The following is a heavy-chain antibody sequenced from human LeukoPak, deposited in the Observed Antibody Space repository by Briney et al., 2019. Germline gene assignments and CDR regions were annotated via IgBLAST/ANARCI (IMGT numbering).Heavy chain of an antibody. CDR2: INPNSGGT. V-gene: IGHV1-2*02. CDR1: GYTFTGYY. Sequence: GSSVKVSCKASGYTFTGYYMHWVRQAPGQGLEWMGWINPNSGGTNYAQKFQGRVTMTRDTSISTAYMELSRLRSDDTAVYYCARGHGDQNYYYYYMDVWGKGTTVTVSS. J-gene: IGHJ6*03. CDR3: ARGHGDQNYYYYYMDV. D-gene: IGHD4-17*01.